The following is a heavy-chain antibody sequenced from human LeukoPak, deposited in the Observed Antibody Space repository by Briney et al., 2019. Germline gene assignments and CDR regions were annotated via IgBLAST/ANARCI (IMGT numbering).Heavy chain of an antibody. CDR1: GYSFTSYW. D-gene: IGHD6-6*01. Sequence: GESLKISCKGSGYSFTSYWIGWVRQMPGKGLECMGIIYPGDSDTRYSPSFQGQVTISADKSISTAYLQWSSLKASDTAMYYWARGIAARPDYYYYYMDVWGKGTTVTVSS. CDR2: IYPGDSDT. CDR3: ARGIAARPDYYYYYMDV. V-gene: IGHV5-51*01. J-gene: IGHJ6*03.